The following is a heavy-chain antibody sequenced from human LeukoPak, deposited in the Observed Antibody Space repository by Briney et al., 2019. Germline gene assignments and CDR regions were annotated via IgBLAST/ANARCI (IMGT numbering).Heavy chain of an antibody. D-gene: IGHD4-23*01. CDR3: ARIDYGGDLHFDY. J-gene: IGHJ4*02. Sequence: PGGSLRLSCAASGFTFSSYAMSWVRQGPGKGLHWVSAISGSGDYTYYADSVKGRFTISRDNSKNTLYLQMNSLRAEDTAVYYCARIDYGGDLHFDYWGQGTLVTVPS. V-gene: IGHV3-23*01. CDR2: ISGSGDYT. CDR1: GFTFSSYA.